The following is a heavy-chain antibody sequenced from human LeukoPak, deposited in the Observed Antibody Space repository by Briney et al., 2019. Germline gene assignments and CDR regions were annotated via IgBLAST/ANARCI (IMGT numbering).Heavy chain of an antibody. CDR3: ARRLTQYDCFDR. J-gene: IGHJ5*02. CDR2: TYYRSTWYN. V-gene: IGHV6-1*01. D-gene: IGHD2-2*01. Sequence: SQTLSLTCAISGDSVSSNSVTWNWIRQSPSRCLEWLGRTYYRSTWYNDYAVSVRGRITVNPDTSKNQFSLHLNSVTPEDTAVYYCARRLTQYDCFDRWGQGILVTDSS. CDR1: GDSVSSNSVT.